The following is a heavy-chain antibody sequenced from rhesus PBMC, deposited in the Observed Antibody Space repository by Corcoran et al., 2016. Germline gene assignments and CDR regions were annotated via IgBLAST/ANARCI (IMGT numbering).Heavy chain of an antibody. Sequence: QLQLQESGPGLVKPSETLSLPCAVSGGSISSNWWSWLRQPPGKGLEGMGRISGSGGRTSDNPSLKILVTISTYTAKNQRSLKLISVTAADTAVYYCARATSCYFDYWGQGVLVTVSS. D-gene: IGHD1-1*01. J-gene: IGHJ4*01. CDR1: GGSISSNW. V-gene: IGHV4-57*02. CDR3: ARATSCYFDY. CDR2: ISGSGGRT.